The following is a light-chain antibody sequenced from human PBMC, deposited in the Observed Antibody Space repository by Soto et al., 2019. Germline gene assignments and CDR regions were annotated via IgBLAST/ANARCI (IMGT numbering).Light chain of an antibody. CDR2: GVS. J-gene: IGKJ1*01. CDR1: QTIPTN. Sequence: VYTQYPSTLSLTPGERATLSCRSSQTIPTNLAWYPQIPGQAPRLLIYGVSNRATGIPVRFSGSGSGTDFTLTISNLEPEDFAVYYCQHYGGSPWAFGPRTKVDI. V-gene: IGKV3-11*01. CDR3: QHYGGSPWA.